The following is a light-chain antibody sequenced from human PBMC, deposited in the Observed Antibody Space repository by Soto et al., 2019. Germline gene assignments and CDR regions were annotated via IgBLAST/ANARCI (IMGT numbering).Light chain of an antibody. CDR1: SSNIGAGYD. Sequence: QSVLTQTPSVSGAPGQRVTISCTGSSSNIGAGYDVHWYQQLPGTTPKLLIYANTNRPSGVPDRFSGSKSGTSAPLAITGLQAEDEADYYCQSYDSSLSGSVFGGGTKLTVL. V-gene: IGLV1-40*01. CDR2: ANT. CDR3: QSYDSSLSGSV. J-gene: IGLJ3*02.